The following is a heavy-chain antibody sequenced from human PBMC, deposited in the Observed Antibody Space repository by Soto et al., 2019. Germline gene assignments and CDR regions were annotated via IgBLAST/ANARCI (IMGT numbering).Heavy chain of an antibody. J-gene: IGHJ4*02. CDR2: IYYSGST. D-gene: IGHD5-18*01. CDR3: DRAPDKAMDNPFDY. V-gene: IGHV4-30-4*01. Sequence: PSETLSLTCTVSGGSISSGDYYWSWIRQPPGKGLEWIGYIYYSGSTYYNPSLKSRVTISVDTSKNQFSLKMSSVTAADTAVYYCDRAPDKAMDNPFDYWGQGTLVTVSS. CDR1: GGSISSGDYY.